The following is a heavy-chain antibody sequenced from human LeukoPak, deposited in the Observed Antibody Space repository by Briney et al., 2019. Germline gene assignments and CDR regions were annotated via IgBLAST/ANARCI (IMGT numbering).Heavy chain of an antibody. V-gene: IGHV3-15*01. Sequence: GGSLRLSCAASGFTFSSDEMNWVRQAPGKGLEWVGRIKSRPDGGTTEYAAPAKGRFTISRDDSKNTVYLQMNSLKTEDTAVYYCSTGGYYFDYWGQGTLVTVSS. CDR2: IKSRPDGGTT. CDR1: GFTFSSDE. J-gene: IGHJ4*02. CDR3: STGGYYFDY.